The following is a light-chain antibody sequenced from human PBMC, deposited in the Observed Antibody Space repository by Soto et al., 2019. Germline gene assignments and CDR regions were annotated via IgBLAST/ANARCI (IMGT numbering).Light chain of an antibody. J-gene: IGLJ3*02. V-gene: IGLV2-11*01. CDR3: CSYAGSYTWV. CDR1: SSDVGGYNY. Sequence: QSALTQPRSVSGSPGQSVTISCTGTSSDVGGYNYVSWYQQHPGNAPKLMIYDVSKRPSGVPDRFSGSKSGNTASLTISGLQAEDDDDYYCCSYAGSYTWVFGGGTQLTVL. CDR2: DVS.